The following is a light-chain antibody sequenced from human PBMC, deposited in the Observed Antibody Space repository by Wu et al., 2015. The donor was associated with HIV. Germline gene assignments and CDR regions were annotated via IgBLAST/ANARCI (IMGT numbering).Light chain of an antibody. CDR3: QQYGNSPWT. CDR2: GAS. V-gene: IGKV3-20*01. J-gene: IGKJ1*01. CDR1: QSVSSSY. Sequence: EIVLTQSPGTLSLSPGERATLSCRASQSVSSSYLAWYQQKPGQAPRLLIYGASSRATGIPDRFSGSGSGTDFTLTISRLEPEDFAVYYCQQYGNSPWTFGHGTTVEIK.